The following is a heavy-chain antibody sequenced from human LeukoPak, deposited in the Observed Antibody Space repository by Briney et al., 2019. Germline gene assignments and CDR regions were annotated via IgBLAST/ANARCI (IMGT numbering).Heavy chain of an antibody. Sequence: GASVKVSCKASGYTFTSYAMHWVCQAPGQRLEWMGWINAGNGNTKYSQKFQGRVTITRDTSASTAYMELSSLRSEDTAVYYCARAHPYMVRGGWFDPWGQGTLVTVSS. V-gene: IGHV1-3*01. CDR3: ARAHPYMVRGGWFDP. J-gene: IGHJ5*02. CDR2: INAGNGNT. D-gene: IGHD3-10*01. CDR1: GYTFTSYA.